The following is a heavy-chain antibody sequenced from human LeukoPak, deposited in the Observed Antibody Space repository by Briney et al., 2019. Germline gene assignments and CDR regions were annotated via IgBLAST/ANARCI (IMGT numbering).Heavy chain of an antibody. D-gene: IGHD6-19*01. CDR3: ARNGKPWLVTSLFDY. V-gene: IGHV1-2*02. J-gene: IGHJ4*02. CDR1: GYTFTGYY. CDR2: INPNSGGT. Sequence: GASVKVSCKASGYTFTGYYMHWVRQAPGQGLEWMGWINPNSGGTNYAQKFQGRATMTRDTSISTAYMELSRLRSDDTAVYYCARNGKPWLVTSLFDYWGQGTLVTVSS.